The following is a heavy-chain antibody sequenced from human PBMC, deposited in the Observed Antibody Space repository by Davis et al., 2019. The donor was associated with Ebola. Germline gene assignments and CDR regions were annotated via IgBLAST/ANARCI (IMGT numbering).Heavy chain of an antibody. CDR3: VRTPEYHYGGTFDY. V-gene: IGHV3-30-3*01. J-gene: IGHJ4*02. Sequence: PAGSLRLSCAASGFIFSNYAMHWVRPAPGKGLEWVALISYDANIKYYADSVKGRFTISRDNSKNTLYLQMNSLRPEDAALYYCVRTPEYHYGGTFDYWGQGTLVTVSS. CDR1: GFIFSNYA. D-gene: IGHD4-23*01. CDR2: ISYDANIK.